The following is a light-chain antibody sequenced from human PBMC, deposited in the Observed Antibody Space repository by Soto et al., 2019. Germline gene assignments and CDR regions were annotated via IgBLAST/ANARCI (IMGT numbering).Light chain of an antibody. V-gene: IGLV1-40*01. CDR3: QSYDSSLSGYWV. CDR2: GHS. CDR1: SSNIGAGYD. J-gene: IGLJ3*02. Sequence: QLVLTQPPSVSGAPGQRVTISCTGSSSNIGAGYDVHWYQQLPGTAPKLLIYGHSNRPSGVPDRFSGSKSGTSASLAITGLQAEDEADYYCQSYDSSLSGYWVFGGGTKLTVL.